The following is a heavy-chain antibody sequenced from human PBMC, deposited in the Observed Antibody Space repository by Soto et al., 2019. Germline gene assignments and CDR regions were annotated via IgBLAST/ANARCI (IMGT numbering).Heavy chain of an antibody. CDR1: GFTFSNAW. D-gene: IGHD3-10*01. CDR3: TTGAPGLYYGSGSQGYTYYYYYYMDV. J-gene: IGHJ6*03. CDR2: IKSKTDGGTT. Sequence: GGSLRLSCAASGFTFSNAWMSWVRQAPGKGLEWVGRIKSKTDGGTTDYAAPVKGRFTISRDDSKNTLYLQMNSLKTEDTAVYYCTTGAPGLYYGSGSQGYTYYYYYYMDVWGKGTTVTVSS. V-gene: IGHV3-15*01.